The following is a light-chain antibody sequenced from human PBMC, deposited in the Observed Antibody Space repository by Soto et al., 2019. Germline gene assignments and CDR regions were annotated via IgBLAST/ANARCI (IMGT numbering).Light chain of an antibody. CDR1: QSISSY. CDR3: QQRHRTPYAWT. J-gene: IGKJ1*01. Sequence: DIQMTQSPSSLSASVGDRVTITCRASQSISSYLNWYQQKPGKAPKLLIYAASSLQSGVPSRFSCSGSGSEFTLTITSLQPQDYATASCQQRHRTPYAWTFGEGTKVEIK. V-gene: IGKV1-39*01. CDR2: AAS.